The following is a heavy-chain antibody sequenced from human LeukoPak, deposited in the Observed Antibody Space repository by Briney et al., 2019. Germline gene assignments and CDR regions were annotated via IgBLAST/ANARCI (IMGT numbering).Heavy chain of an antibody. V-gene: IGHV1-2*04. CDR1: GYTFTGYY. Sequence: ASVKVSCKASGYTFTGYYMHWVRQAPGQGLEWMGWINPNSGGTNYAQKFQGWFTMTRDTSISTAYMELSRLRSDDTAVYYCARDLTQSGYSFDYWGQGTLVTVSS. CDR2: INPNSGGT. J-gene: IGHJ4*02. D-gene: IGHD3-22*01. CDR3: ARDLTQSGYSFDY.